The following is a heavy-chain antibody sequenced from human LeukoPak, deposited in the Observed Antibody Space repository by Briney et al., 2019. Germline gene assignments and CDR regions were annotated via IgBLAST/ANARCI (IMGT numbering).Heavy chain of an antibody. J-gene: IGHJ3*02. CDR1: GFTFSDYY. Sequence: GGSLRLSCAASGFTFSDYYMSWIRQAPGKGLEWVSYISSSGSTIHYADSVKGRFTISRDNAKNSLYLQMNSLRAEDTAVYYCAGGYYYDSSGYLRFAGDAFDIWGQGTMVTVSS. CDR3: AGGYYYDSSGYLRFAGDAFDI. D-gene: IGHD3-22*01. V-gene: IGHV3-11*01. CDR2: ISSSGSTI.